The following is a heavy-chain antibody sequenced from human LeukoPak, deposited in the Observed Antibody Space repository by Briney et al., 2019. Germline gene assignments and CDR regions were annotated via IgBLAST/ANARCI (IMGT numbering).Heavy chain of an antibody. V-gene: IGHV1-2*06. Sequence: ASVKVSCKASGYTFTCYYMHWVRQAPGQGLEWMGRINPNSGGTNYAQKFQGRVTMTRDTSISTAYMELSRLRSDDTAVYYCARVSGWSREYFQHWGQGTLVTVSS. J-gene: IGHJ1*01. CDR2: INPNSGGT. CDR1: GYTFTCYY. CDR3: ARVSGWSREYFQH. D-gene: IGHD6-19*01.